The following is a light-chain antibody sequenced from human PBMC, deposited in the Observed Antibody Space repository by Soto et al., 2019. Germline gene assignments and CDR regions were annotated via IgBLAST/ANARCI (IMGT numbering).Light chain of an antibody. CDR1: QNVGTN. CDR3: QPDNNCGLS. J-gene: IGKJ4*01. CDR2: GSS. V-gene: IGKV3D-15*01. Sequence: IVMPQSPATLSVSPGERVTLSCRASQNVGTNLAWYQQKPGQAPRLLIYGSSTRATGIPATFSGSGSGTEFTLTFSSLQSEESAVYYCQPDNNCGLSFGGGTKVEI.